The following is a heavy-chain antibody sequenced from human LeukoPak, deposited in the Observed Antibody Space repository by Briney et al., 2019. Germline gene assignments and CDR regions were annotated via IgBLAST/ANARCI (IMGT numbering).Heavy chain of an antibody. Sequence: PGGSLRLSCTASGFTFSSYEMNWVRQAPGKGLEWVSYISSSGSTIYYADSVKGRFTISRDNAKNSLYLQMNSLRAEDTAVYYCASLSLFYGFDPWGQGTLVTVSS. D-gene: IGHD5/OR15-5a*01. J-gene: IGHJ5*02. CDR1: GFTFSSYE. V-gene: IGHV3-48*03. CDR3: ASLSLFYGFDP. CDR2: ISSSGSTI.